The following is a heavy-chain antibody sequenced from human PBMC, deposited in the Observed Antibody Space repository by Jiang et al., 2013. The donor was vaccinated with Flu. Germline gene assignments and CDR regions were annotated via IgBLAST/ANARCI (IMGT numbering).Heavy chain of an antibody. D-gene: IGHD3-22*01. CDR3: ARHVRNFYDNSGYFLPDY. Sequence: GAEVKKPGESLKISCKGSGYSFTSYWIGWVRQMPGKGLEWMGIIYPGDSDTRYSPSFQGQVTISADKSISTAYLQWSSLKASDTAMYYCARHVRNFYDNSGYFLPDYWGQGTLVTVSS. CDR1: GYSFTSYW. CDR2: IYPGDSDT. J-gene: IGHJ4*02. V-gene: IGHV5-51*01.